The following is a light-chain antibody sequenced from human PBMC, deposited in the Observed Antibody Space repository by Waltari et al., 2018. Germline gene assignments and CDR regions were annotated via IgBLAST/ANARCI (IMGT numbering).Light chain of an antibody. J-gene: IGKJ2*01. Sequence: EIVLTQSPGTLSLSQGERATLSCRASQSVSSSFLAWYQQKPGQAPRLLISVASRRATGIPDRFSGSGSGTDFTLTISRLEPEDFAVYYCQQYGSSPVTFGQGTKLEIK. CDR1: QSVSSSF. V-gene: IGKV3-20*01. CDR3: QQYGSSPVT. CDR2: VAS.